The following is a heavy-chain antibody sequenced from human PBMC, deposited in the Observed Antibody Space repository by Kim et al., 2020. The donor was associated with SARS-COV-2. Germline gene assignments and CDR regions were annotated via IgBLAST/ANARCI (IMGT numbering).Heavy chain of an antibody. CDR3: AREGSVRWFGETPIVRPYYYYGMDV. J-gene: IGHJ6*02. CDR1: GYTFTSYA. D-gene: IGHD3-10*01. CDR2: INTNTGNP. V-gene: IGHV7-4-1*02. Sequence: ASVKVSCKASGYTFTSYAMNWVRQAPGQGLEWMGWINTNTGNPTYAQGFTGRFVFSLDTSVSTAYLQISSLKAEDTAVYYCAREGSVRWFGETPIVRPYYYYGMDVWGQGTTVTVSS.